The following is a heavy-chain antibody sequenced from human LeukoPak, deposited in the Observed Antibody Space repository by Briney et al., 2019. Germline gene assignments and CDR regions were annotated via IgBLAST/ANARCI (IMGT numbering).Heavy chain of an antibody. V-gene: IGHV4-4*07. J-gene: IGHJ6*03. D-gene: IGHD6-13*01. CDR3: AREGGLIAAAGGYCYYYMDV. CDR2: IYTSGST. CDR1: GGSISSYY. Sequence: SETLSLTCTVSGGSISSYYWSWIRQPAGKGLEWIGRIYTSGSTNYNPSLKSRVTMSVDTSKNQFSLKLSSVTAADTAVYYCAREGGLIAAAGGYCYYYMDVWGKGTTVTISS.